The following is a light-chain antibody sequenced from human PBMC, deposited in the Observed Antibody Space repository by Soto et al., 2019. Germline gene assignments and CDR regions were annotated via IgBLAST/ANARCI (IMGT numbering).Light chain of an antibody. CDR1: SSNIGTNA. Sequence: QSVLNQPPSASGTPGQRVTISCSGGSSNIGTNAVNWYQQLPGTAPKLLIYNNNQRPSGVPDRLSGSKSGTSASLAISGLQSEDEADYYCAAWDDSLNGYVFGTGTKVTVL. V-gene: IGLV1-44*01. CDR2: NNN. J-gene: IGLJ1*01. CDR3: AAWDDSLNGYV.